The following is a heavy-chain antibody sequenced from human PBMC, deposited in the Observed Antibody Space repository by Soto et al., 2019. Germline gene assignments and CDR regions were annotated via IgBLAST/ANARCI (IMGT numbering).Heavy chain of an antibody. CDR1: GGSISVYY. J-gene: IGHJ4*02. CDR2: IYASGSP. CDR3: ARGVGSSPPRY. V-gene: IGHV4-59*01. Sequence: TSETLSLTCTISGGSISVYYWSWIRQSPGQALEWIGYIYASGSPYXNPSLRSRVLISADTSKNQVSLELTSATAADTAVYFCARGVGSSPPRYWGRGTLVTVSS. D-gene: IGHD1-26*01.